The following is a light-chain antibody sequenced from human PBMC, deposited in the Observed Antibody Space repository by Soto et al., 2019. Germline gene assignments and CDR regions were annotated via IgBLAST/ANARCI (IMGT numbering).Light chain of an antibody. CDR3: SSYTSTNTLGV. CDR2: DVS. CDR1: ASDVGGYNF. J-gene: IGLJ2*01. V-gene: IGLV2-14*03. Sequence: QSALTQPASVSGSPGQSITISCTGTASDVGGYNFVSWYQQHPDKAPKLIIYDVSNRPSGVSNRFSGSKSGNTASLTISGLQAEDGADYYCSSYTSTNTLGVFGGGTKLTVL.